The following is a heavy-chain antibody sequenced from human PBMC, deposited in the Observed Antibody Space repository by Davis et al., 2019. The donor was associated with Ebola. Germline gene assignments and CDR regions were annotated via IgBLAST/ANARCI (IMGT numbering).Heavy chain of an antibody. J-gene: IGHJ6*04. CDR3: AKSGLSFGVVKYHYGMDV. CDR1: VIPLSCHA. Sequence: GESPKTPCSDSVIPLSCHAMTRVRPAPGQGPELVSAYSGSGGCTYYAEPVKGRFTLSRDNSKKTLYLQMNSLRAEDTAVYYCAKSGLSFGVVKYHYGMDVWGKGTTVTVSS. D-gene: IGHD3-3*01. CDR2: YSGSGGCT. V-gene: IGHV3-23*01.